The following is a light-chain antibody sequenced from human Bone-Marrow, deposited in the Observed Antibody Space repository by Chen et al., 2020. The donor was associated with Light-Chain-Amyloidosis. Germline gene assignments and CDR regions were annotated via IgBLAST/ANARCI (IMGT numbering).Light chain of an antibody. CDR2: EVT. CDR1: SSDVGGDNH. V-gene: IGLV2-14*01. Sequence: QSALHQPASVSGPPGQSITISCTGTSSDVGGDNHVSWYQQHPDKAPKLMIYEVTNRPSWVPDRFSGSKSDNTASLTISGLQTEDEADYFCSSYTSTNTLVFGSGTRVTVL. CDR3: SSYTSTNTLV. J-gene: IGLJ1*01.